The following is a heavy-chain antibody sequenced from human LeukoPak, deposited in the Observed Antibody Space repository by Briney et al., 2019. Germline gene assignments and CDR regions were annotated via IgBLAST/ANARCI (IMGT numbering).Heavy chain of an antibody. V-gene: IGHV4-30-2*01. Sequence: SETLSLTCAVSGGSISSGGYSWSWIRQPPGKGLEWIGYIYHSGSTYYNPSLKSRVTISVDRSKNQFSLKLSSVTAADTAVYYCARALVRYFDWPIFFDYWGQGTLVTVSS. CDR2: IYHSGST. CDR3: ARALVRYFDWPIFFDY. CDR1: GGSISSGGYS. D-gene: IGHD3-9*01. J-gene: IGHJ4*02.